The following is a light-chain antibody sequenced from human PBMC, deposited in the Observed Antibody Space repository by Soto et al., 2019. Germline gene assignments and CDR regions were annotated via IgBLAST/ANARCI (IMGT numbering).Light chain of an antibody. CDR1: SSDVGGYSR. J-gene: IGLJ1*01. V-gene: IGLV2-14*01. CDR2: EVS. Sequence: QSALTQPASMSGSPGQSITISCTGTSSDVGGYSRVSWYQHHPGKAPKLMIYEVSDRPSGVSNRFSGSKSGNTASLTISGLQAEDEADYYCNSYTSSNTRVFGTGTKLTVL. CDR3: NSYTSSNTRV.